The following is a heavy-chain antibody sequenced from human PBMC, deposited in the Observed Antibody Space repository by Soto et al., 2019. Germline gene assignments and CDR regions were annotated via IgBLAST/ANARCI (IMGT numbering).Heavy chain of an antibody. CDR3: ARAKVLITPNWFDP. J-gene: IGHJ5*02. Sequence: QVQLVQSGGEVKKPGASVKVSCKASGYTVTSYGITWVRQAPGQGLEYLGWISTYNGNTDSAQKVQTRVTVTTDTSTSTAYIELRSLKPDDTAVDYCARAKVLITPNWFDPWGQGTLVTVSS. CDR1: GYTVTSYG. V-gene: IGHV1-18*01. CDR2: ISTYNGNT. D-gene: IGHD3-16*01.